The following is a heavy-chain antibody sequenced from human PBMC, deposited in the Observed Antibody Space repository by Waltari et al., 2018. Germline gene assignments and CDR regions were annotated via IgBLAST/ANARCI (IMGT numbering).Heavy chain of an antibody. D-gene: IGHD1-26*01. V-gene: IGHV4-59*11. CDR1: GGSITDHY. Sequence: QVQLQESGPGLVKPSETLSLTCTVSGGSITDHYWSWIRQPPGKGLESIGYIDYSGRTYYNPSLKSRVTISVDTSKNQFSLKLSSVTAADTAVYYCARDDSGSSALNAFDIWGQGTMVTVSS. CDR3: ARDDSGSSALNAFDI. J-gene: IGHJ3*02. CDR2: IDYSGRT.